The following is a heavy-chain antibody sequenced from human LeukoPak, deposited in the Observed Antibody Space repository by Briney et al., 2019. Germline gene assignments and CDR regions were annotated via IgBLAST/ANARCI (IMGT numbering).Heavy chain of an antibody. V-gene: IGHV4-61*02. D-gene: IGHD1-1*01. J-gene: IGHJ4*02. Sequence: PSETLSLTCSVSGGSINSGSYYWSWIRQPAGKGLEWIGRIYISGSTNYNPSLKSRVTISVDTSKNQFSLKLSSVTAADTAVYYCARGRGYARRTEYWGQGTLVTVSS. CDR1: GGSINSGSYY. CDR3: ARGRGYARRTEY. CDR2: IYISGST.